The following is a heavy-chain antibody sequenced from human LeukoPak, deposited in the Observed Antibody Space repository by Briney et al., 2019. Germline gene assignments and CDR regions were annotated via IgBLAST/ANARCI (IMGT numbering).Heavy chain of an antibody. CDR1: GYSINSGYF. CDR3: ARHGVYYGLGSSYGLPNWFDP. Sequence: SETLSLTCTVSGYSINSGYFWGWIRQPPGKGLEWIGSMFHSGSTYYNPSLKSRVIISVDTSKNQFSLKLSSVTAADTAVYYCARHGVYYGLGSSYGLPNWFDPWGQGTQVTVSS. V-gene: IGHV4-38-2*02. CDR2: MFHSGST. J-gene: IGHJ5*02. D-gene: IGHD3-10*01.